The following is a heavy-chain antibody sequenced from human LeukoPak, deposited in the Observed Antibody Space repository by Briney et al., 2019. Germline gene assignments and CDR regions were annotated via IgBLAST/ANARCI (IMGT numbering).Heavy chain of an antibody. V-gene: IGHV4-34*01. CDR2: INHSGST. Sequence: SEALSLTCAVYGGSFSGYYWSWIRQPPGKGLEWIGEINHSGSTNYNPSLKSRVTISVDTSKNQFSLKLSSVTAADTAVYYCARMTSNSIRGIAVAGFDYWGQGTLVTVSS. CDR1: GGSFSGYY. CDR3: ARMTSNSIRGIAVAGFDY. J-gene: IGHJ4*02. D-gene: IGHD6-19*01.